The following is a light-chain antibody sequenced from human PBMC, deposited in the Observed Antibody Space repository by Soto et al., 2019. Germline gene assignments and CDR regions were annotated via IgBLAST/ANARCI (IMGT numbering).Light chain of an antibody. Sequence: DIVLTQSPVTLYLSPGERATLSCRASQTISSNYFAWYQQKPGQAPRLLIYGISTRATGIPDRFSGSGSGTDFTLTISRLEPEDFAVYYCEQYGSSPRTFGQGTKVDIK. CDR3: EQYGSSPRT. J-gene: IGKJ1*01. CDR1: QTISSNY. CDR2: GIS. V-gene: IGKV3-20*01.